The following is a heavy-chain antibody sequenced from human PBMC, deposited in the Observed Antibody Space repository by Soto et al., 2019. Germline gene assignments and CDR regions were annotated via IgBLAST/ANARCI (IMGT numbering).Heavy chain of an antibody. D-gene: IGHD3-22*01. CDR1: GGSISSGGYY. J-gene: IGHJ5*02. V-gene: IGHV4-31*03. CDR3: ARTPISYDSSGSPFDP. CDR2: IYYSGST. Sequence: PSETLSLTCTVSGGSISSGGYYWSWIRQHPGKGLEWIGYIYYSGSTYYNPSLKSRVTISVDTSKNQFSLKLSSVTAADTAVYYCARTPISYDSSGSPFDPWGQGTLVTVSS.